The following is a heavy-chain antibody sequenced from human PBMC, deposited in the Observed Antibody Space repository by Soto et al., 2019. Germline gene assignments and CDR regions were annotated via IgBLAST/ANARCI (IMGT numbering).Heavy chain of an antibody. V-gene: IGHV4-59*01. CDR1: GGSISINY. Sequence: PSETLSLTCTVSGGSISINYWSLIRQPPGKGLEWIGYIYYSGSTNYNPSLKSRVSISVDTSKNQFSLNLTSVTAADTAVYYCARGGDLGSVLYFDYWGQGKVVTVSS. J-gene: IGHJ4*02. CDR3: ARGGDLGSVLYFDY. D-gene: IGHD3-10*01. CDR2: IYYSGST.